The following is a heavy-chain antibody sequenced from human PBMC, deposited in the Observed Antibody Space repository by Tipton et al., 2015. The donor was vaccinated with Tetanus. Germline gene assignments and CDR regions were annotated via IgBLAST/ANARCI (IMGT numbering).Heavy chain of an antibody. V-gene: IGHV4-39*02. CDR3: AGVTAQRTELYFEH. J-gene: IGHJ1*01. CDR2: IYFEGST. D-gene: IGHD2-8*02. Sequence: LRLSCTVSGGSISDKKYYWGWIRQPPGRGLEWIASIYFEGSTYYSPSLKSRVTIAVDRSQNVFSLNLTSVTAADTAVYYCAGVTAQRTELYFEHWGQGTQVTVSS. CDR1: GGSISDKKYY.